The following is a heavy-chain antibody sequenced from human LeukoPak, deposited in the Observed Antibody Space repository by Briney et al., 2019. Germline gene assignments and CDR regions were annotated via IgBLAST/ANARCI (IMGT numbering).Heavy chain of an antibody. Sequence: ASVKASCKASGYTSTSYGISWVRQAPGQGLEWMGWISAYNGNTNYAQKLQGRVTMTTDTSTSTAYMELRSLRSDDTAVYYCARHIVIAPYWYFDLWGRGTLVTVSS. CDR2: ISAYNGNT. J-gene: IGHJ2*01. CDR3: ARHIVIAPYWYFDL. D-gene: IGHD2-21*01. V-gene: IGHV1-18*01. CDR1: GYTSTSYG.